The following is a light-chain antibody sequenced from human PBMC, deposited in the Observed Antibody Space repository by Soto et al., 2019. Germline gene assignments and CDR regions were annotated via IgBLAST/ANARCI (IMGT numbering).Light chain of an antibody. J-gene: IGKJ5*01. V-gene: IGKV3-20*01. CDR3: QHFRA. CDR1: QSVSSSY. Sequence: EIVMTQSPASLSVYQGERATLSCRASQSVSSSYVAWYQQKRGQAPRLLMYGASSRATGIPDRFSGSGSGTDFTLTISRLEPEDFVLYYCQHFRAFGQGTRLEI. CDR2: GAS.